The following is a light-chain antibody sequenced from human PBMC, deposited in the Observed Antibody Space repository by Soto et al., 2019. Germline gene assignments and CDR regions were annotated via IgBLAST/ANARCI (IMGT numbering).Light chain of an antibody. CDR1: QGISSY. CDR2: GAS. Sequence: AIRMTQSPSSLSASAGDRVTITCRASQGISSYLAWYQQKPGRAPNLLIYGASTLQGGVPSRFSGSGSGTDFTLTISRLQSEDFATYYCQQYYSHPQTFGQGTKVEIK. CDR3: QQYYSHPQT. J-gene: IGKJ1*01. V-gene: IGKV1-8*01.